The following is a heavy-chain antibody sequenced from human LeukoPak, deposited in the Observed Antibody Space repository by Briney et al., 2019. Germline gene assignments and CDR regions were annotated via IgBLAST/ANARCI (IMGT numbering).Heavy chain of an antibody. J-gene: IGHJ4*02. Sequence: SVKVSCKASGGTFSSYAISWVRQAPGQGLEWMGRIIPILGIANYAQKFQGRVTITADKSTSTAYMELSGLRSEDTAVYYCARLTGDPLDYWGQGTLVTVSS. CDR2: IIPILGIA. CDR3: ARLTGDPLDY. D-gene: IGHD7-27*01. V-gene: IGHV1-69*04. CDR1: GGTFSSYA.